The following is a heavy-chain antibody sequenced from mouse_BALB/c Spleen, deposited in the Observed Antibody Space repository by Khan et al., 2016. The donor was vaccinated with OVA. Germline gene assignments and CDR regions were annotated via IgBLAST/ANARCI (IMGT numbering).Heavy chain of an antibody. J-gene: IGHJ3*01. CDR3: AREGYGNYYAWLAY. V-gene: IGHV3-6*02. CDR2: ISYDGSN. D-gene: IGHD2-1*01. Sequence: EVKLLESGPGLVKPSQSLSLTCSVTGYSITSGYYWNWIRQFPGNKLEWMGYISYDGSNNYNPSLKNRISITRDTSKNQFFLKLNSVNTEDTATYYGAREGYGNYYAWLAYWGQGTLVTVSA. CDR1: GYSITSGYY.